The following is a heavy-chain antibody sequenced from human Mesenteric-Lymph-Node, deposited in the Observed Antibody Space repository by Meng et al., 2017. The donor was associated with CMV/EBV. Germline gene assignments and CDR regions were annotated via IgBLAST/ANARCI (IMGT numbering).Heavy chain of an antibody. V-gene: IGHV4-34*01. CDR2: INHSGST. Sequence: SETLSLTCAVYGGSFSGYYWSWIRQPPGKGLEWIGEINHSGSTNYNPSLKSRVTISVDTSKNQFSLNLSSVTAADTAVYYCARGDQGLQLLLYYWGQGTLVTVSS. D-gene: IGHD2-15*01. J-gene: IGHJ4*02. CDR1: GGSFSGYY. CDR3: ARGDQGLQLLLYY.